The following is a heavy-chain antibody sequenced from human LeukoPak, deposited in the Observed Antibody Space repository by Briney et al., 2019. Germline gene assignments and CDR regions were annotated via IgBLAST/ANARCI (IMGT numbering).Heavy chain of an antibody. CDR1: GGTFSSYA. CDR3: ARAQTTGFGESLHY. J-gene: IGHJ4*02. Sequence: ASVKVSCKASGGTFSSYAISWVRQAPGQGLEWMGWISAYNGSTRYAQNLQGRVTLTTDTSTSTAYMEVRSLRSDDTAVYYCARAQTTGFGESLHYWGQGTLVTVSS. V-gene: IGHV1-18*01. CDR2: ISAYNGST. D-gene: IGHD3-10*01.